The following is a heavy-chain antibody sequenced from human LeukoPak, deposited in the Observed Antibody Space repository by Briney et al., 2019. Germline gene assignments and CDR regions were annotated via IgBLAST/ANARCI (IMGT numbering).Heavy chain of an antibody. CDR3: ARGGRDAFDI. J-gene: IGHJ3*02. CDR1: GFTFSSYS. CDR2: ISSSSIYI. Sequence: GGSLRLYCAASGFTFSSYSMNWVRQAPGKGLEWVSFISSSSIYISYADSMKGRFTISRDNAKNSLYLQMNSLRAEDTAVYYCARGGRDAFDIWGQGTMVTASS. D-gene: IGHD6-25*01. V-gene: IGHV3-21*01.